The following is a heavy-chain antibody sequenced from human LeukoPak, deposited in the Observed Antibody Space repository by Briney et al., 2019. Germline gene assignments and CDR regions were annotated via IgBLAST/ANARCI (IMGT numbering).Heavy chain of an antibody. CDR1: GYTFTGYY. CDR2: INPNSGGT. J-gene: IGHJ3*02. D-gene: IGHD2-2*03. Sequence: GASVKVSCKASGYTFTGYYMRWVRQAPGQGLEWMGWINPNSGGTNYAQKFQGRVTMTRDTSISTAYMELSRLRSDDTAVYYCASLDIVVVPAAPDAFDIWGQGTMVTVSS. CDR3: ASLDIVVVPAAPDAFDI. V-gene: IGHV1-2*02.